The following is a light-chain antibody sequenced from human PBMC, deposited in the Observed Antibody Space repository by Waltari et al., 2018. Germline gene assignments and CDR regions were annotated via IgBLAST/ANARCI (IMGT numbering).Light chain of an antibody. J-gene: IGKJ4*01. CDR2: DTS. V-gene: IGKV3-11*01. CDR1: QDVSRY. CDR3: QQRRNWPPLS. Sequence: EVVLTQSPATLSLSPGERATLSCRPSQDVSRYLDWYQQKPGQAPRLLIYDTSNRATGIPARFSGSGSGTDFTLTISSLEPEDSAVYYCQQRRNWPPLSFGGGTKVEIK.